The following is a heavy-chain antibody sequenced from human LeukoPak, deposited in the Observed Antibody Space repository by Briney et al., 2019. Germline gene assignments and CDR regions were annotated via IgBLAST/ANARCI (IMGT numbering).Heavy chain of an antibody. V-gene: IGHV3-30-3*01. D-gene: IGHD3-10*01. CDR1: GFTFSSYA. J-gene: IGHJ3*02. Sequence: PGRSLRLSCAASGFTFSSYAMHWVRQAPGKGLEWVAVISYDGSNKYYADSVKGRFTISRDNSKNTLYLQMNSLRAEDTAVYYCARDPPYGSGSYYSTNDAFDIWGQGTMVTVSS. CDR3: ARDPPYGSGSYYSTNDAFDI. CDR2: ISYDGSNK.